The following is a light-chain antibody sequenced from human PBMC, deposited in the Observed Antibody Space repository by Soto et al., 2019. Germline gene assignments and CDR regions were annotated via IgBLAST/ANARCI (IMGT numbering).Light chain of an antibody. Sequence: EIVLTQSPGTLSLSPGEGATLSCRASQSVNSNYLAWFQQKPGQAPRLLIYSTSNRATGIPDRFSGSGSGTDFTLTISRLEPEGFVVYYCQQYDKSPWTFGQGTKVEIK. CDR2: STS. CDR3: QQYDKSPWT. V-gene: IGKV3-20*01. J-gene: IGKJ1*01. CDR1: QSVNSNY.